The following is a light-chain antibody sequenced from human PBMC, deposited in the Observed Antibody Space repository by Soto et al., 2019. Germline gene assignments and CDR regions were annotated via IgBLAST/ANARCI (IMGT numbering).Light chain of an antibody. CDR1: QSINNW. Sequence: DIQMTLSPSTLSASVGDRVTITCRASQSINNWLAWYQQKPGKAPKLFIFKASTLEIGVPSRFSGSGSGTEVTLSISSLQPDDFATYFCQQYESFPRTFGQGTKVEIK. V-gene: IGKV1-5*03. J-gene: IGKJ1*01. CDR3: QQYESFPRT. CDR2: KAS.